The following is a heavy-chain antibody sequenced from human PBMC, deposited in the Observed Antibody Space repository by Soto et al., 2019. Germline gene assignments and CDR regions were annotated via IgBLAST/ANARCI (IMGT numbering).Heavy chain of an antibody. D-gene: IGHD6-19*01. CDR2: ISSSSSTI. J-gene: IGHJ6*02. V-gene: IGHV3-48*02. CDR1: GFTFSSYS. Sequence: GGSLRLSCAASGFTFSSYSMNWVRQAPGKGLEWVPYISSSSSTIYYADSVKGRFTISRDNAKNSLYLQMNSLRDEDTAVYYCARDQEQWLVDYGMDVWGQGTTVTVSS. CDR3: ARDQEQWLVDYGMDV.